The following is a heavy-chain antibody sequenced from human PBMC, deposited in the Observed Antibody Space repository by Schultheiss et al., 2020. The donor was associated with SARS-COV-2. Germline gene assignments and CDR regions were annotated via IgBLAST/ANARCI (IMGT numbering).Heavy chain of an antibody. V-gene: IGHV3-48*04. CDR3: ARVVSGSIDY. CDR1: GFTFSGSA. CDR2: ISSSGSTK. Sequence: GGSLRLSCAASGFTFSGSAMHWVRQASGKGLEWVSYISSSGSTKYYADSVKGRFTISRDNAKNSLYLQMNSLRAEDTAVYYCARVVSGSIDYWGQGTLVTVSS. J-gene: IGHJ4*02. D-gene: IGHD3-3*01.